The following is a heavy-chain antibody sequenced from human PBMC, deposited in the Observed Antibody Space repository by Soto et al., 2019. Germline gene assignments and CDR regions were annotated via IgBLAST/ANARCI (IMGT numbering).Heavy chain of an antibody. D-gene: IGHD4-17*01. CDR3: ARDRGDYVVENGMDV. CDR1: GFTFSSYA. V-gene: IGHV3-30-3*01. CDR2: ISYDGSNK. Sequence: QVQLVESGGGVVQPGRSLRLSCAASGFTFSSYAMHWVRQAPGKGLEWVAVISYDGSNKYYADSVKGRFTISRDNSKNTLYLQMNSLRAEDTAVYYCARDRGDYVVENGMDVWGQGTTVTVSS. J-gene: IGHJ6*02.